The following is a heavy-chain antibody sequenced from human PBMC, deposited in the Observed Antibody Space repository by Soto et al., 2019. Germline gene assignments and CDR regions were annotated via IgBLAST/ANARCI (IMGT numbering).Heavy chain of an antibody. CDR2: IYHSGST. J-gene: IGHJ6*02. D-gene: IGHD3-22*01. Sequence: SETLSLTCAVSGGSISSSNWWSWVRQPPGKGLEWIGEIYHSGSTNYNPSLKSRVTISVVKSKNQFSLKLSSVTAADTAVYYCALSGYSNYYGMDVWGQGTTVTVSS. V-gene: IGHV4-4*02. CDR3: ALSGYSNYYGMDV. CDR1: GGSISSSNW.